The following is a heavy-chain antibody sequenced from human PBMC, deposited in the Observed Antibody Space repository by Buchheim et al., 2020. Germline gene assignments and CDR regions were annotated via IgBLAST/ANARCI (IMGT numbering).Heavy chain of an antibody. CDR2: ISYDGSNK. CDR3: AKDSSIAARHFDY. CDR1: GFTFSSYG. Sequence: QVQLVESGGGVVQPGRSLRLSCAASGFTFSSYGMHWVRQAPGKGLEWVAVISYDGSNKYYADSVKGRFTIPRDNSKNTLYLQMNSLRAEDTAVYYCAKDSSIAARHFDYWGQGTL. V-gene: IGHV3-30*18. J-gene: IGHJ4*02. D-gene: IGHD6-6*01.